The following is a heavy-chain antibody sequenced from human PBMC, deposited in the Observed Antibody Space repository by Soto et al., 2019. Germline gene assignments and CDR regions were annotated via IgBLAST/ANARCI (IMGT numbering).Heavy chain of an antibody. CDR1: GFTVSSKY. CDR2: IQSGGST. CDR3: TSYDVHCSGGRCYGVPMEV. D-gene: IGHD2-15*01. J-gene: IGHJ6*04. V-gene: IGHV3-66*01. Sequence: EVQLVESGGGLVQPGGSLRLSCAASGFTVSSKYMSWVRQAPGKGLEWVSLIQSGGSTYYAGSVKGRFTISRDNSENTLSMQMNSLRVENTAAYYCTSYDVHCSGGRCYGVPMEVWGTGTTVTVSA.